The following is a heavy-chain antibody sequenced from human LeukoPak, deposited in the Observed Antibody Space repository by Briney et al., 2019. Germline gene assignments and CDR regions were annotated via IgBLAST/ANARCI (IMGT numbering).Heavy chain of an antibody. D-gene: IGHD6-19*01. CDR3: AKKGEAVAATGRFAFDY. CDR2: ISSSSSAI. Sequence: GGSLRLSCAASGFTFSSYSMNWVRQAPGKGLEWVSYISSSSSAIYYADSVKGRFTISRDNAKNSLYLQMNSLRAEDTATYYCAKKGEAVAATGRFAFDYWGQGTLVTVSS. CDR1: GFTFSSYS. V-gene: IGHV3-48*04. J-gene: IGHJ4*02.